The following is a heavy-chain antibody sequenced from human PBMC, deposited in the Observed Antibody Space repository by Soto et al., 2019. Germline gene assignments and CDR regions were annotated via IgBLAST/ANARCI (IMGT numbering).Heavy chain of an antibody. J-gene: IGHJ4*02. CDR1: GGPISSYNW. CDR2: IYHSGST. CDR3: EREYYFDNGGYFDY. Sequence: SETLSLTCAVSGGPISSYNWWSWVRQPPGKGLEWIGEIYHSGSTNYNPSLKSRVTISVDKSKNQFSLKLSSVTAADTAVYYCEREYYFDNGGYFDYWGQGTLVTVSS. V-gene: IGHV4-4*02. D-gene: IGHD3-22*01.